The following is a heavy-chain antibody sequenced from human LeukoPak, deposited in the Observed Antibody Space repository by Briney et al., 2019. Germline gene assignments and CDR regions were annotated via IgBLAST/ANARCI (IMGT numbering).Heavy chain of an antibody. CDR2: IYHSGST. CDR1: GYSISSGYY. J-gene: IGHJ4*02. Sequence: SETLSLTCAVSGYSISSGYYWGWIRPPPGKGLEWIGSIYHSGSTYYNPSLKSRVTISVDTSKNQFSLKPSSVTAADTAVYYCARLVPAAILDYWGQGTLVTVSS. D-gene: IGHD2-2*02. CDR3: ARLVPAAILDY. V-gene: IGHV4-38-2*01.